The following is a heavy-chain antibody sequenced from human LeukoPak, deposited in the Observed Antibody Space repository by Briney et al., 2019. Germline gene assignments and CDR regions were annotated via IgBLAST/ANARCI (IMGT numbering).Heavy chain of an antibody. CDR3: TSGKKQLVLGGNYYYGMDV. CDR1: GFTFSGSA. Sequence: GGSLRLSCAASGFTFSGSAMHWVRQASGKGLEWVGRIRSKTNSYATAYAASVKGRFTISRDDSKNTAYLQMNSLKIDDTAVHYCTSGKKQLVLGGNYYYGMDVWGQGTTVTVSS. J-gene: IGHJ6*02. CDR2: IRSKTNSYAT. D-gene: IGHD6-13*01. V-gene: IGHV3-73*01.